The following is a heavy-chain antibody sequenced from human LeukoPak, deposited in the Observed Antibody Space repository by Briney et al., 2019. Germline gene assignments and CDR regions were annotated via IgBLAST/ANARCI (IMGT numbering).Heavy chain of an antibody. J-gene: IGHJ4*02. D-gene: IGHD6-13*01. CDR3: ATTGYSSSWYYFDF. V-gene: IGHV3-7*01. Sequence: PGGSLRLSCAASGFTFSGYWMGWVRQAPGKGLEWVANIKQDGSEKYYVDSVKGRFTISRDNAKNSLYLQMNSLRAEDTAVYYCATTGYSSSWYYFDFWGEGTLVTVSS. CDR1: GFTFSGYW. CDR2: IKQDGSEK.